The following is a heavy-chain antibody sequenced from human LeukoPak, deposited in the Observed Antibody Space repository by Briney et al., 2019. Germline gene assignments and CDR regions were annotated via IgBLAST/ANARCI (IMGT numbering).Heavy chain of an antibody. V-gene: IGHV4-34*01. D-gene: IGHD5-24*01. J-gene: IGHJ4*02. Sequence: SETLSLTCAVYGGSFSGYYWSWIRQPPGKGLEWIGEINHSGSTNYNPSLKSRVTISVDTSKNQFSLKLSSVTAADTAVYYCARGGPATSHFDYWGQGTLVTVPS. CDR3: ARGGPATSHFDY. CDR2: INHSGST. CDR1: GGSFSGYY.